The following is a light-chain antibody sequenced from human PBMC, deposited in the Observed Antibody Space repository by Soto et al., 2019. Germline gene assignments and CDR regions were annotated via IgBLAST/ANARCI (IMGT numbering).Light chain of an antibody. CDR1: QSISTW. CDR2: KAS. J-gene: IGKJ1*01. V-gene: IGKV1-5*03. CDR3: QQSRT. Sequence: DIQMIQSPSTLSASIGDRVTITCRASQSISTWLAWYQQKPGKAPRLLIYKASILQSGVPSRFSGSASGTEFTLTVSSLQPDDFATYYCQQSRTFGQGTKVEIK.